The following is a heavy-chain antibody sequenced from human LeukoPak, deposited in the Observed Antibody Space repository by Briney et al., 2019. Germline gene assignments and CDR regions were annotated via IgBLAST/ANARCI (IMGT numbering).Heavy chain of an antibody. D-gene: IGHD2-15*01. Sequence: GGSLRLSCAASGFTFSSYAMHWVRQAPGKGLEWVAVISYDGSNKYYADSVKGRFTISRDNSKNTLYLQTNSLRPEDTAMYYCARGISGQENDYYYYYMDVWGKGTTVTVSS. CDR3: ARGISGQENDYYYYYMDV. CDR2: ISYDGSNK. CDR1: GFTFSSYA. V-gene: IGHV3-30*04. J-gene: IGHJ6*03.